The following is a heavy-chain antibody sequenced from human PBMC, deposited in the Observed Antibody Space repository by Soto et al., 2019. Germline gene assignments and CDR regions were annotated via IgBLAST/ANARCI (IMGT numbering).Heavy chain of an antibody. D-gene: IGHD3-10*01. CDR3: ARSKRGVGDAFDI. CDR1: GFTFSDYY. CDR2: ISNSGGTL. V-gene: IGHV3-11*01. J-gene: IGHJ3*02. Sequence: QVQLVESGGGLVKPGGSLRLSCAASGFTFSDYYMSWMRQAPGKGLEWVSYISNSGGTLYYADSVKGRFTISRDNAKNPLYLKGNSCRAEGTAVYYCARSKRGVGDAFDIWGQGTMVTVSS.